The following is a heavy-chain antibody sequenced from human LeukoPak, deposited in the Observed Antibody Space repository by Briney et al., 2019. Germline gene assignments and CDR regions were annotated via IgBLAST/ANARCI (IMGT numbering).Heavy chain of an antibody. CDR3: AKDNSMGPGYSGYDSYYFDY. J-gene: IGHJ4*02. Sequence: PGGSLRLSCAASGFTFSSYGMHWVRQAPGKGLEWVAVIWYDGSNKYYADSVKGRFTISRDNSKNTLYLQMNSLRAEDTAVYYCAKDNSMGPGYSGYDSYYFDYWGQGTLVTVSS. CDR1: GFTFSSYG. CDR2: IWYDGSNK. V-gene: IGHV3-33*06. D-gene: IGHD5-12*01.